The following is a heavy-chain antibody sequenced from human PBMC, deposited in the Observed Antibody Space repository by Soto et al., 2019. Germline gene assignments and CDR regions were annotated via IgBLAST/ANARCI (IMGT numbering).Heavy chain of an antibody. D-gene: IGHD3-10*01. Sequence: QVQLVQSGAEVKKPGSSVKVSCKASGGTFSSYAISWVRQAPGQGLEWMGGIIPIFGTANYAQKFQGRVTITADESTSTAYMELSSLRSEDTAVYYCASGIYYYGSGSYYQLPFDYWGQGTLVTVSS. J-gene: IGHJ4*02. V-gene: IGHV1-69*01. CDR3: ASGIYYYGSGSYYQLPFDY. CDR1: GGTFSSYA. CDR2: IIPIFGTA.